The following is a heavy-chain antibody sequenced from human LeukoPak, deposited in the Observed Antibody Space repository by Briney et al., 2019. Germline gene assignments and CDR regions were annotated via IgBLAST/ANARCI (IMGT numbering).Heavy chain of an antibody. CDR3: ASTLIPRYCSGGSCYGYYYYMDV. V-gene: IGHV1-69*01. D-gene: IGHD2-15*01. CDR2: IIPIFGTA. CDR1: GVTFSSYA. Sequence: SVTVSCTASGVTFSSYAISWVRQAPGQGLEWMGGIIPIFGTANYAQKFQGRVTITADESTSTAYMELSSLRSEDTAVYYCASTLIPRYCSGGSCYGYYYYMDVWGKGTTVTVSS. J-gene: IGHJ6*03.